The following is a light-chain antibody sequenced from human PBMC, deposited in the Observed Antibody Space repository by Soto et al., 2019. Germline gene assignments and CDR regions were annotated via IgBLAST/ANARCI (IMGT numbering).Light chain of an antibody. Sequence: EIVLTQSPGTLSLSPGGRATLSCRASQSVSSNYLAWYQQKPGLAPRLLIYGASSRASGIPARFSGSGSGTEFTLTISSLQSEDFAVYYCQQYTNWPPNTFGQGTRLEIK. V-gene: IGKV3D-15*01. CDR1: QSVSSN. CDR3: QQYTNWPPNT. J-gene: IGKJ5*01. CDR2: GAS.